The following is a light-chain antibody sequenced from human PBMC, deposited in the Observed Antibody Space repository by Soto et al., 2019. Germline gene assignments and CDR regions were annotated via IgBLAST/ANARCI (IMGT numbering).Light chain of an antibody. CDR2: EVT. V-gene: IGLV2-14*01. CDR3: SSYTTSGFPWV. CDR1: SSDVGGYNY. J-gene: IGLJ3*02. Sequence: QSVLTQPASVSGSPGQSITISCTGTSSDVGGYNYVSWYQQHPGKAPKLMIFEVTNRPSGVSNRFSASKSGNTASLTISGLHAEDEADYYCSSYTTSGFPWVFGGGTKLNVL.